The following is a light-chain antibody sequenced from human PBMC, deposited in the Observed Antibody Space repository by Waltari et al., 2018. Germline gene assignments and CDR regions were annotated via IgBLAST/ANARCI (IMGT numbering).Light chain of an antibody. CDR1: QDVTNY. Sequence: DIQMTQSPSSLSASVGDTITITCQASQDVTNYLNWFQQKPGKAPKLLIYDASLLEAGVSSRFSGSGSGTEFSFTISNLQPEDFATYYCQQYDTFPLTFGGGTKVDIK. J-gene: IGKJ4*01. CDR2: DAS. CDR3: QQYDTFPLT. V-gene: IGKV1-33*01.